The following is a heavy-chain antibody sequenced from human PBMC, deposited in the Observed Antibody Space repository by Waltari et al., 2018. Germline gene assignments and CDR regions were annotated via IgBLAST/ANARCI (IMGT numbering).Heavy chain of an antibody. CDR3: ARGGSTRGP. D-gene: IGHD3-10*01. V-gene: IGHV4-30-4*01. J-gene: IGHJ5*02. Sequence: QVLLQESGPGLLRPSETLSLTCSVSCASLSVGNYDWNWLRQRPGEGLEWIGHIYYNGITYYTPSLRSRVTLSLDTSKNHFSMTLVSVTAADTAVYYCARGGSTRGPWGQGTRVTVSS. CDR1: CASLSVGNYD. CDR2: IYYNGIT.